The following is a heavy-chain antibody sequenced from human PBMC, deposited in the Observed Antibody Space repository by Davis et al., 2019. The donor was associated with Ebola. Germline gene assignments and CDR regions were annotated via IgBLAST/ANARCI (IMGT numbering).Heavy chain of an antibody. V-gene: IGHV3-15*01. CDR1: GLTYSNAW. CDR2: IKSETDGGTA. J-gene: IGHJ4*02. CDR3: TKGIIMVRGVIKEVDY. Sequence: GGSLRLSCAASGLTYSNAWMSWVRQAPGKGLEWVGRIKSETDGGTADYAAPVKGRFTISRDDSRNTVYLQMNSLKTEDTGLYYCTKGIIMVRGVIKEVDYWGQGTLVTVSS. D-gene: IGHD3-10*01.